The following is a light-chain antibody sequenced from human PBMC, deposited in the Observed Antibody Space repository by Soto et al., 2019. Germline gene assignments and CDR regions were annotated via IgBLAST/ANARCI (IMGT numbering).Light chain of an antibody. CDR1: QSVSSS. Sequence: EVVMTHSPSTLSVSPGEIATLSCRASQSVSSSFLAWYQQKTGQAPRLLIYGESTRATGIPDRLSGSGSGTEFNLTISGLQPDDFATYYCQKFNSYPTTCGQGTRLEIK. J-gene: IGKJ5*01. V-gene: IGKV3-15*01. CDR3: QKFNSYPTT. CDR2: GES.